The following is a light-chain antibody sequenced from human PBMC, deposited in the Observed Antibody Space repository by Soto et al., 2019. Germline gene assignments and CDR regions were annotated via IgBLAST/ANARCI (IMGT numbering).Light chain of an antibody. CDR3: QQDGSPPWA. CDR1: ESVASSY. V-gene: IGKV3-20*01. Sequence: EIVLTQSPGTLSLSPGERATLSCRASESVASSYLAWYQQKPGQAPRLLIYGASSRATGIPDRFSGRGSWTVFTLTISRLEPEDFAVYYCQQDGSPPWAFGSGTKLES. CDR2: GAS. J-gene: IGKJ1*01.